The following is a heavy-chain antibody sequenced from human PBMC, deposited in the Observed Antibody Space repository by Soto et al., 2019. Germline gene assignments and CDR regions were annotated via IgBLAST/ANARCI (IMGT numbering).Heavy chain of an antibody. Sequence: SVKVSCKASGGTFSSYAISWVRQAPGQGLEWMGGIIPIFGTANYAQKFQGRVTITADESTSTAYMELSSLRSEDTAVYYCAREEPYDSSGYTDNWFDPWGQGTLVTVSS. D-gene: IGHD3-22*01. CDR3: AREEPYDSSGYTDNWFDP. CDR1: GGTFSSYA. CDR2: IIPIFGTA. J-gene: IGHJ5*02. V-gene: IGHV1-69*13.